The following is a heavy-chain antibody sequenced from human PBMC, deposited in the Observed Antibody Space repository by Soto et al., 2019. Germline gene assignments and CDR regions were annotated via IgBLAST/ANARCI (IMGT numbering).Heavy chain of an antibody. J-gene: IGHJ4*02. CDR3: ARDGPEYWSGGSCYRPWFDY. Sequence: QVQLVQSGAEVKKPGASVKISCKASGYSFSNYDIHWVRQAPGQRPEWMGGINAVNGNTLYSQKFQGGLLISRDPSASTVYMELSSLRSEDTALSYGARDGPEYWSGGSCYRPWFDYGGQGTLVTVSS. CDR2: INAVNGNT. D-gene: IGHD2-15*01. CDR1: GYSFSNYD. V-gene: IGHV1-3*01.